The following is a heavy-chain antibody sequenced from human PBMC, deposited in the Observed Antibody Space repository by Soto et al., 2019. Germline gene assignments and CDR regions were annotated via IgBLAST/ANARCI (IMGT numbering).Heavy chain of an antibody. Sequence: QVQLVQSGAEVKKPGASVKVSCKASGYTFTSYDINWVRQATGQGLEWMGWINPNSGNTGYAQRFQGRVTMTRNAYLSTDYMQLSGLSTEDADVYSCARSVGGGSGGCSYGMDVWGQGTTVTVSS. CDR2: INPNSGNT. CDR3: ARSVGGGSGGCSYGMDV. D-gene: IGHD3-10*01. J-gene: IGHJ6*02. V-gene: IGHV1-8*01. CDR1: GYTFTSYD.